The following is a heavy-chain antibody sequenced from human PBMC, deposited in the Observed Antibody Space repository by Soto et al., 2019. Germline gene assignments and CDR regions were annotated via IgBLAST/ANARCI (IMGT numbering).Heavy chain of an antibody. Sequence: SETLSLTCTVSGGSISSGGYYWSWIRQHPGKGPEWIGYIYYSGSTYYNPSLKSRVTMSVDTSKNQFSLKLSSVTAADTAVYYCARAELVGATDYWGQGTLVTVSS. V-gene: IGHV4-31*03. D-gene: IGHD1-26*01. J-gene: IGHJ4*02. CDR3: ARAELVGATDY. CDR2: IYYSGST. CDR1: GGSISSGGYY.